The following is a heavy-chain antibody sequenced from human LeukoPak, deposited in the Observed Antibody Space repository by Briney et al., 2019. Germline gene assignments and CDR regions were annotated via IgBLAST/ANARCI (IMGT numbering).Heavy chain of an antibody. CDR1: GYTLTELS. CDR2: FDPEDGET. CDR3: ATGTAMVRGVLDAFDI. D-gene: IGHD3-10*01. J-gene: IGHJ3*02. V-gene: IGHV1-24*01. Sequence: ASVKVSCKVSGYTLTELSMHWVRQAPGKGLGWMGGFDPEDGETIYAQKFQGRVTMTEDTSTDTAYMELSSLRSEDTDVYYCATGTAMVRGVLDAFDIWGQGTMVTVSS.